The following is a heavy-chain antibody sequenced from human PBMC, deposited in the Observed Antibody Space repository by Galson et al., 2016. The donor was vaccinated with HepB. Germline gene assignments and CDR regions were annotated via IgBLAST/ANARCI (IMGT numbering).Heavy chain of an antibody. D-gene: IGHD3-3*01. CDR3: ARDGVLDGLDV. J-gene: IGHJ6*04. CDR2: ISNDGSNK. CDR1: GFTFSNYA. Sequence: SLRLSCAASGFTFSNYAMHWVRQAPGKGLEWVAVISNDGSNKYFADSVKGRFTISTDNSKNTLFLQMNSLRADDTAIYYCARDGVLDGLDVWGKGTTVTVSS. V-gene: IGHV3-30-3*01.